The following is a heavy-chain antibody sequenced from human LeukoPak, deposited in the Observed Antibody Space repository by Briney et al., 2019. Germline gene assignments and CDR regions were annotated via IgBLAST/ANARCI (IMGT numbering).Heavy chain of an antibody. CDR2: IKPDGSQR. Sequence: SGGSLRLSGAASGFRFRDYWMDWLRQAPGMGLEWVASIKPDGSQRDYVDSVKGRFTISRDNAQNSLYLQMNSLRVEDTAVYYCARDDASSSFTYWGQGALVTVSS. CDR1: GFRFRDYW. CDR3: ARDDASSSFTY. J-gene: IGHJ4*02. D-gene: IGHD3-16*01. V-gene: IGHV3-7*01.